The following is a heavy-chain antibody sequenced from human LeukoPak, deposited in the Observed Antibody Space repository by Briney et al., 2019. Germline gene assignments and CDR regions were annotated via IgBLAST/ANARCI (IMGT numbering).Heavy chain of an antibody. CDR3: VGDQGAY. J-gene: IGHJ4*02. V-gene: IGHV1-69*04. D-gene: IGHD3-16*01. CDR1: GYSFINFG. CDR2: IIPILGIA. Sequence: ASVKVSCKASGYSFINFGLSWVRQAPGQGLEWMGRIIPILGIANYAQKFQGRVTITADKSTSTAYMELSSLRSEDTAVYYCVGDQGAYWGQGTLVTVSS.